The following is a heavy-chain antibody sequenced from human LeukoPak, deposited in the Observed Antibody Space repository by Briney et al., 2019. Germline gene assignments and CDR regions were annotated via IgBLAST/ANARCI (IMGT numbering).Heavy chain of an antibody. Sequence: GGSLRLSCATSGFTLSSYRMNWVRQTPGKGLEWVSSISSSSSYIYFADSVKGRFTVSRDNAKNSLFLQMNSLSAEDTAVYYCARDRDWNSGFDYWGQGTLVTVSS. V-gene: IGHV3-21*01. J-gene: IGHJ4*02. CDR2: ISSSSSYI. D-gene: IGHD1-1*01. CDR1: GFTLSSYR. CDR3: ARDRDWNSGFDY.